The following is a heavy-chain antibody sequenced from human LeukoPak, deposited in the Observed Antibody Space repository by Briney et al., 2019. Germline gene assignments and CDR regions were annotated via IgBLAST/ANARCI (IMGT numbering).Heavy chain of an antibody. CDR2: IYYSGTT. CDR1: GGSISSSSYY. CDR3: ARDQYWYLRGAFDI. V-gene: IGHV4-39*07. J-gene: IGHJ3*02. D-gene: IGHD2-8*02. Sequence: SETLSLTCTVSGGSISSSSYYWGWIRQPPGKGLERIGNIYYSGTTNYNPSLKSRISMSVDTSKNQFSLKLSSVTAADTAVYYCARDQYWYLRGAFDIWGQGTMVTVSS.